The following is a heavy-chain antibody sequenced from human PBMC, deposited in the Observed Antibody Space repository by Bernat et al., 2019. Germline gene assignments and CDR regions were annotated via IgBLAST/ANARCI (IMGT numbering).Heavy chain of an antibody. CDR3: ARGGGSYGYWFDP. CDR1: GYTFTNYD. J-gene: IGHJ5*02. D-gene: IGHD2-15*01. CDR2: ISSYTRNT. Sequence: QVQLVQSGAEVKKPGASVKVSCKASGYTFTNYDISWVRQAPGQGLECIGWISSYTRNTNYAQNFQGRVTMTTDTSTSTAYMELRSLRSDDTAVYYCARGGGSYGYWFDPWGQGTLVTVSS. V-gene: IGHV1-18*01.